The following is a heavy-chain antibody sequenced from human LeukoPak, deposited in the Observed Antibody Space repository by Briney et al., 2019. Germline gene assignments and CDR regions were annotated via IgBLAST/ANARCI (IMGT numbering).Heavy chain of an antibody. Sequence: SETLSLTCAVYGGSFSGDFWSWIRQSPGKGLEWIGEINHGGSTTYNPSLQSRVTMSVDTSTNQISLKMTSVTAADTAVYYCAVGYCSGGSCRDLWEDAFDIWGQGTMVTVSS. J-gene: IGHJ3*02. CDR3: AVGYCSGGSCRDLWEDAFDI. CDR2: INHGGST. CDR1: GGSFSGDF. V-gene: IGHV4-34*01. D-gene: IGHD2-15*01.